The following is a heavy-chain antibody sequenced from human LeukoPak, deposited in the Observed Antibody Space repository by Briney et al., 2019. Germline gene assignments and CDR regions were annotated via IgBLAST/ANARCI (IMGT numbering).Heavy chain of an antibody. J-gene: IGHJ4*02. CDR3: ARGYCSSTGCYASMETEFDY. V-gene: IGHV3-21*01. CDR1: GFTFSSYS. Sequence: GGSLRLSCAASGFTFSSYSMNWVRQAPGKGLEWVSSISSSSSYIYYADSVKGRFTISRDNAKNSLYLQMNSLRAEDTAVYYCARGYCSSTGCYASMETEFDYWGQGTLVTVSS. D-gene: IGHD2-2*01. CDR2: ISSSSSYI.